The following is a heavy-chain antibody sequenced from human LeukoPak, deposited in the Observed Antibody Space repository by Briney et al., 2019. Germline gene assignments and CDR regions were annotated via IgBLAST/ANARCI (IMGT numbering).Heavy chain of an antibody. J-gene: IGHJ4*02. V-gene: IGHV1-2*02. CDR1: RDTFSDYY. Sequence: GASVKGSYKASRDTFSDYYLLHWVRQAPGQGLEWMGWINPNSGVTKYAQKFQGRVTMTMDTSITTGYMELSSLRSDDTAVYHCARGHHYRSDYYIVWGQGTLVTVSS. CDR3: ARGHHYRSDYYIV. CDR2: INPNSGVT. D-gene: IGHD2-21*02.